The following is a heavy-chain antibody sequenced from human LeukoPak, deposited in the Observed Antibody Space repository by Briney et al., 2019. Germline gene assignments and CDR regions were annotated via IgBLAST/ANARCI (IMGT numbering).Heavy chain of an antibody. J-gene: IGHJ4*02. D-gene: IGHD4-17*01. CDR2: ISYDGSNK. CDR1: GFTFSSYA. Sequence: GGSLRLSCAASGFTFSSYAMHWVRQAPGKGLEWVAVISYDGSNKYYADSVKGRFTISRDNSKNTLYLQMNSLRAEGTAVYYCARAVTTDFDYWGQGTLVTVSS. CDR3: ARAVTTDFDY. V-gene: IGHV3-30-3*01.